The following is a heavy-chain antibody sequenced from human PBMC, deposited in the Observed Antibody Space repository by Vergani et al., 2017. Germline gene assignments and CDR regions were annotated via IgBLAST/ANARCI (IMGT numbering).Heavy chain of an antibody. J-gene: IGHJ4*02. V-gene: IGHV3-30*02. CDR2: IQFDGSNQ. CDR1: GFTLSNYD. Sequence: QVQLVESGGGVVQRGGSLRLSCATSGFTLSNYDMQWIRQGQGKGLEFVAFIQFDGSNQYYADSVKGRFTLSRDCSKNTLYLQMNSLRTDDTATYYCAKHFRGWGIDYWGQGTQVIVSS. D-gene: IGHD3-16*01. CDR3: AKHFRGWGIDY.